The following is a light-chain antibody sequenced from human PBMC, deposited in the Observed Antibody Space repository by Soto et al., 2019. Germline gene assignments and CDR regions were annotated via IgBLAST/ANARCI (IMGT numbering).Light chain of an antibody. CDR3: QQYKSLPLT. J-gene: IGKJ4*01. V-gene: IGKV1-33*01. Sequence: DIQMTQSPASLSASVGDRVTITCQASQDISNFLNWYRQKPGEAPNLLIYDASTLETGVPLRFSGSGYGSYFSFTISGLQPEDVATYYCQQYKSLPLTFGGGTKVEIK. CDR1: QDISNF. CDR2: DAS.